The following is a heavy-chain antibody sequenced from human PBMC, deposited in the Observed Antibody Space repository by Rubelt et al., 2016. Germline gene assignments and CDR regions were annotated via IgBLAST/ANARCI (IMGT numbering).Heavy chain of an antibody. Sequence: QLQLQESGPGLVKPSETLSLTCTVSGGSISSSSYYWGWIRQPPGKGLEWIGDIYYSGSTNYNPSLKVRVTISVDTSKNQFSLKLSSVTAADTAVYYCARAGYSSSWYGDWGQGTLVTVSS. CDR2: IYYSGST. D-gene: IGHD6-13*01. CDR1: GGSISSSSYY. CDR3: ARAGYSSSWYGD. V-gene: IGHV4-61*05. J-gene: IGHJ4*02.